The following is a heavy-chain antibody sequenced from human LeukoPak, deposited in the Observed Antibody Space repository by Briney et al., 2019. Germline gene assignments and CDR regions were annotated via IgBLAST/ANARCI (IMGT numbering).Heavy chain of an antibody. D-gene: IGHD1-26*01. Sequence: ASVKVSCKASGYTFTSYGISRVRQAPGQGLEWMGWISIYNGNTNYAQKYQGRVTMTTDTSTSTAYMELRSLRSDDTAVYYCARDLLPRGFDYWGQGTLVTVSS. J-gene: IGHJ4*02. CDR3: ARDLLPRGFDY. V-gene: IGHV1-18*01. CDR2: ISIYNGNT. CDR1: GYTFTSYG.